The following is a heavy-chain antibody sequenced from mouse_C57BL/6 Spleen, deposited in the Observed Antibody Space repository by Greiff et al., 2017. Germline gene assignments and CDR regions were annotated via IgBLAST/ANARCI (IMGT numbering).Heavy chain of an antibody. D-gene: IGHD1-1*01. J-gene: IGHJ2*01. CDR3: ARFYYGSSIDY. V-gene: IGHV1-64*01. CDR1: GYTFTSYG. CDR2: IHPNSGST. Sequence: QVQLQQPGAELVKPGASVKLSCKASGYTFTSYGMHWVKQRPGQGLEWIGMIHPNSGSTNYNEKFKSKATLTVDKSSSTAYMQLSSLTSEDSAVYYCARFYYGSSIDYWGQGTTLTVSS.